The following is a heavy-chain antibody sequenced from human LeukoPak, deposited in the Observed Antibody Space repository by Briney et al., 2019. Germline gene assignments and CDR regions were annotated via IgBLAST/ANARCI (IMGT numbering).Heavy chain of an antibody. V-gene: IGHV4-34*01. Sequence: SETLSLTCAVSGGSVSSGSYYWSWIRQPPGKGLEWIGEINHSGSTNYNPSLKSRVTISVDTSKNQFSLKLSSVTAADTAVYYCARGLTRRYDFWSGYRNANWFDPWGQGTLVTVSS. J-gene: IGHJ5*02. D-gene: IGHD3-3*01. CDR3: ARGLTRRYDFWSGYRNANWFDP. CDR2: INHSGST. CDR1: GGSVSSGSYY.